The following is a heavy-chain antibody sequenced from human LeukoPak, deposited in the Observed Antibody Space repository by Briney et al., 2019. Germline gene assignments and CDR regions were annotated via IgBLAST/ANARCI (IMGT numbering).Heavy chain of an antibody. D-gene: IGHD5-24*01. CDR1: KFSFNNYW. V-gene: IGHV3-23*01. J-gene: IGHJ4*02. CDR3: AKDREPDGLYNLDY. CDR2: IVGDASSI. Sequence: PGGSLRLSCVGSKFSFNNYWMNWVRQAPGKGLEWVSVIVGDASSIYYADSVKGRFIISRDNSKNILYLQMNSLRAEDTAVYYCAKDREPDGLYNLDYGGQGSLVAVSS.